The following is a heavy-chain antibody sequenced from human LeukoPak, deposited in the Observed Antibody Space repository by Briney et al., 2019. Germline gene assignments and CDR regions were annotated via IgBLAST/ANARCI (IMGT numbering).Heavy chain of an antibody. CDR3: AKDIGSYYDY. CDR2: IQYDGSKK. D-gene: IGHD3-10*01. Sequence: GGSLRLSCVASGFTFSSNGMHWVRQAPGKGLEWVTFIQYDGSKKYYADSVKGRFTISRDYSKNTLYLEMNSLRAEDTAVYYCAKDIGSYYDYWGQGILVTVSS. J-gene: IGHJ4*02. V-gene: IGHV3-30*02. CDR1: GFTFSSNG.